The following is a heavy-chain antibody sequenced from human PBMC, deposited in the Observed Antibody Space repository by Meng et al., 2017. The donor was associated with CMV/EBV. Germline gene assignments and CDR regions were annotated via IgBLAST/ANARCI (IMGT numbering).Heavy chain of an antibody. CDR1: YTFNGYY. D-gene: IGHD3-10*01. CDR2: INPNSGGT. CDR3: ARDRGYYGSGSYQFDP. V-gene: IGHV1-2*02. Sequence: YTFNGYYMHWVRQAPGQGLEWMGWINPNSGGTNYAQKFQGRVTMTRDTSISTAYMELSRLRSDDTAVYYCARDRGYYGSGSYQFDPWGQGTLVTVSS. J-gene: IGHJ5*02.